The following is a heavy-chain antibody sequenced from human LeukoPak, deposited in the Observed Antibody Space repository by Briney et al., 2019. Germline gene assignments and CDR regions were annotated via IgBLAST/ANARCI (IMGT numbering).Heavy chain of an antibody. CDR1: GYTFTSYG. D-gene: IGHD2-15*01. J-gene: IGHJ4*02. CDR2: SSGCNGNT. V-gene: IGHV1-18*01. Sequence: GASVKVSCEASGYTFTSYGISWVRQAPGQGLEWMGWSSGCNGNTNYAQKLQGRVTMTTDTSTSTAYMELRSLRSDDTAVYYCARGNYCSGGSCYDGAFDYWGQGTLVTVSS. CDR3: ARGNYCSGGSCYDGAFDY.